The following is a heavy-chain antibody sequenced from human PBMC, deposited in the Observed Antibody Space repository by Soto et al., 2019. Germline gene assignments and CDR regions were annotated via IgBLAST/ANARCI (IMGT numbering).Heavy chain of an antibody. CDR3: SRVGGDDFGDSGGFDY. V-gene: IGHV4-59*01. D-gene: IGHD4-17*01. CDR1: GGSIRDYF. J-gene: IGHJ4*02. Sequence: SETLSLTCTVSGGSIRDYFWTWIRQPPGKELEWIGYIYYRRRTNYNPDLKSRVTIAVDTSKNHFSLQLRSVTAADTAVYYCSRVGGDDFGDSGGFDYWGQGTLVTVSS. CDR2: IYYRRRT.